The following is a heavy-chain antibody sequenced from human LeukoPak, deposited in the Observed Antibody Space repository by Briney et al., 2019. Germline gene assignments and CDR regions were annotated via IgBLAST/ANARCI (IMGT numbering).Heavy chain of an antibody. CDR2: ISRDSGTT. Sequence: PGGSLRLCCAASGFTFSLSHMNWVRQAPGKGLEWISYISRDSGTTYYADSVKGRFTISRGNSRNTLYLQMSSLRAEDTAVYYCAQGDSYYDFLLSVWGQGTMVTVSS. D-gene: IGHD3-3*01. CDR3: AQGDSYYDFLLSV. V-gene: IGHV3-23*01. CDR1: GFTFSLSH. J-gene: IGHJ3*01.